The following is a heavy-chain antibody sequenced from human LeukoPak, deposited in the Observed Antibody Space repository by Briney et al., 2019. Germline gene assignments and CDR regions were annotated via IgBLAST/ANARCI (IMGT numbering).Heavy chain of an antibody. CDR3: AHDPATVPSAGY. CDR2: ISYDGSNK. Sequence: GGSRRLSCAASGFTFSSYAMHWVRQAPGKGLEWVAIISYDGSNKYYADSVKGRFTISRDSSKNTLYLQMNSLRAEDTAVYYCAHDPATVPSAGYWGQGTQVTVSS. D-gene: IGHD4-17*01. J-gene: IGHJ4*02. CDR1: GFTFSSYA. V-gene: IGHV3-30-3*01.